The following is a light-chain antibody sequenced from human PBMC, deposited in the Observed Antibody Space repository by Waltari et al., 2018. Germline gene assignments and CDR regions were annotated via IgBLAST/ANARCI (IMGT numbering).Light chain of an antibody. J-gene: IGLJ1*01. CDR2: NNS. Sequence: QSVLTLPPSASGSPGQRVTISCPASSATTGISPVNWYQQLPGTAPKLLINNNSQRPSGVPDRFSGSKSGTSASLAISGLLSDDEAEYYCAAWDDSLSGYVFGTGTNVSVL. CDR1: SATTGISP. CDR3: AAWDDSLSGYV. V-gene: IGLV1-44*01.